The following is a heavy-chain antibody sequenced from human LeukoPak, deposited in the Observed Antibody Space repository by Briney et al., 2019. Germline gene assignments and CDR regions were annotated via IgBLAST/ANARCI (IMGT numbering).Heavy chain of an antibody. CDR2: IKEDGSEK. Sequence: PGGPRTLPCAPPGFPFSGIWMSWVAQAPGRGLECVANIKEDGSEKYYVDPVKGRFTISRDNAENSLFLQMNSLRAEDTAVYYCGRGHYGDYAWGQGTLVTVSS. J-gene: IGHJ5*02. CDR3: GRGHYGDYA. V-gene: IGHV3-7*01. CDR1: GFPFSGIW. D-gene: IGHD4-17*01.